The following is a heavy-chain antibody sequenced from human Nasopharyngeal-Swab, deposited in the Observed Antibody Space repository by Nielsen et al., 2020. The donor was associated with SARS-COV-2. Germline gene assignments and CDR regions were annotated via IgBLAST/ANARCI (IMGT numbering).Heavy chain of an antibody. CDR1: GLTFSNAW. Sequence: GGSLRLSCAASGLTFSNAWMSWVRQAPGKGLEWVGRIKSKTDGGTTDYAAPVKGRLTISRDDSKNTLYLQMNSLKTEDTAVYYCTTDPSSSWYLSFDYWGQGTLVTVSS. CDR3: TTDPSSSWYLSFDY. CDR2: IKSKTDGGTT. D-gene: IGHD6-13*01. V-gene: IGHV3-15*01. J-gene: IGHJ4*02.